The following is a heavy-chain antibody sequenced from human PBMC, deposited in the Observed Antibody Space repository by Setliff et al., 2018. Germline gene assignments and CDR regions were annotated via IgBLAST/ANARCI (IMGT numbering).Heavy chain of an antibody. V-gene: IGHV3-23*01. J-gene: IGHJ3*02. Sequence: GGSLRLSCAASGLTFRTYAMSWVRQAPGKGLEWVSSTTGSGGDRDYADSVKGRFTISRDNSKNTLYLQMNSLRAEDTAVYYCTSSITIFGVVSPDAFDIWGQGTMVTVSS. D-gene: IGHD3-3*01. CDR1: GLTFRTYA. CDR3: TSSITIFGVVSPDAFDI. CDR2: TTGSGGDR.